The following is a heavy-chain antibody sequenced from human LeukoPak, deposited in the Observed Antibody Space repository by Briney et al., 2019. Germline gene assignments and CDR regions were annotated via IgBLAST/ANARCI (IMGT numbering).Heavy chain of an antibody. CDR3: ARAEPRGSVWYPY. CDR1: GGSISSNNW. D-gene: IGHD6-13*01. Sequence: ASGTLSLTFAVSGGSISSNNWWSWVRQPPGKGLEWIGEIFHSGSTNYNPSLKSRVTISVDKSKTQFSPKLNSVTAADTAVYYCARAEPRGSVWYPYWGQGTLVTVSS. CDR2: IFHSGST. V-gene: IGHV4-4*02. J-gene: IGHJ4*02.